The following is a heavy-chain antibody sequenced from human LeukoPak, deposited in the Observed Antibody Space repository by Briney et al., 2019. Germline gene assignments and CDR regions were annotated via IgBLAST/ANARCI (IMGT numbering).Heavy chain of an antibody. CDR1: GGSFTDYY. CDR2: INHSGIT. Sequence: PSETLSLTCAVYGGSFTDYYWNWIRQPPGKGLEWIGEINHSGITHYNPSLKSRVTISADTSKNQFSLKLSSVTAADTAIYYCARHSWGWELFYWGQGTLVTVSS. J-gene: IGHJ4*02. CDR3: ARHSWGWELFY. V-gene: IGHV4-34*01. D-gene: IGHD3-10*01.